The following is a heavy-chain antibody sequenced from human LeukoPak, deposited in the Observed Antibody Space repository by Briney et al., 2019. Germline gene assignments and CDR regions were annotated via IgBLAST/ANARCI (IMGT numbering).Heavy chain of an antibody. Sequence: GGSLRLSCAASGFTFSSYAMSWVRQAPGKGLEWVSAISTSGSETHYADSVKGRFTIARDNSKNTMSLQMSSLRAEDTALYYCAKGSGNGYGSGPFDYWGQGTLVTVSS. CDR1: GFTFSSYA. CDR2: ISTSGSET. CDR3: AKGSGNGYGSGPFDY. V-gene: IGHV3-23*01. D-gene: IGHD3-10*01. J-gene: IGHJ4*02.